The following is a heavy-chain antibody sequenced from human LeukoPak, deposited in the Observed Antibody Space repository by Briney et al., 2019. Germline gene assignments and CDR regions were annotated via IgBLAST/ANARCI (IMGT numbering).Heavy chain of an antibody. CDR2: VSSDGSST. Sequence: GGSLRPSCAASGFTFSSYWMHWVRQGPGKGLVWVSRVSSDGSSTTYADSVKGRFTISRDNTKNTLYLQMNGLRAEDTAVYYCVRDAWMASTPLDYWGQGTLVTVSS. J-gene: IGHJ4*02. CDR1: GFTFSSYW. D-gene: IGHD5-24*01. CDR3: VRDAWMASTPLDY. V-gene: IGHV3-74*01.